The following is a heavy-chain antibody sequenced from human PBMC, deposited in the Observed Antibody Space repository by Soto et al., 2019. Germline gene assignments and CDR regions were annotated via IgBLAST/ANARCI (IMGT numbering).Heavy chain of an antibody. D-gene: IGHD3-10*01. V-gene: IGHV3-53*01. CDR3: ARDPYYYPSGGVY. CDR2: LYSGGGT. Sequence: HPGGSLRLSCAASGFTVSTNYMSWVRQAPGKGLEWVSVLYSGGGTFYADSVKGRFTVSRDDSKNTMFLQMNNLSAEDTAMYYCARDPYYYPSGGVYWGQGTLVTVSS. J-gene: IGHJ4*02. CDR1: GFTVSTNY.